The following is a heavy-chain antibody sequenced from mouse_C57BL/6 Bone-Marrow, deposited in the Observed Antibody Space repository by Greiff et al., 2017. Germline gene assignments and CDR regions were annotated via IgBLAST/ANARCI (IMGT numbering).Heavy chain of an antibody. CDR2: INPGDGDT. V-gene: IGHV1-82*01. J-gene: IGHJ3*01. CDR1: GYAFSSSS. Sequence: QVHVKQSGAELVKPGASVKISCKASGYAFSSSSMNWVKQRPGKGLEWFGRINPGDGDTNYLGKFKGKATLTADKSSSTAYMQLSGLTSEDSAVYFGERGGNYNCSSSWFDYWGQGTLVTVSA. D-gene: IGHD1-1*01. CDR3: ERGGNYNCSSSWFDY.